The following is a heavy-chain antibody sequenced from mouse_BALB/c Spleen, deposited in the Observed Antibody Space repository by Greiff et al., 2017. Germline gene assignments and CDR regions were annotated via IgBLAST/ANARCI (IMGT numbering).Heavy chain of an antibody. CDR2: ISSGSSTI. J-gene: IGHJ3*01. CDR3: ARSPYGNYGPWFAY. D-gene: IGHD2-1*01. CDR1: GFTFSSFG. Sequence: DVKLVESGGGLVQPGGSRKLSCAASGFTFSSFGMHWVRQAPEKGLEWVAYISSGSSTIYYADTVKGRFTISRDNPKNTLFLQMTSLRSEDTAMYYCARSPYGNYGPWFAYWGQGTLVTVSA. V-gene: IGHV5-17*02.